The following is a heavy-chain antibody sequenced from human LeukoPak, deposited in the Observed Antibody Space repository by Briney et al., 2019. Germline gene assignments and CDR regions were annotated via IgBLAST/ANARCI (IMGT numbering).Heavy chain of an antibody. Sequence: SVKVSCKASGYTFTGYYMHWVRQAPGQGLEWMGGIIPIFGTANYAQKFQGRVTITADESTSTAYMELSSLRSEDTAVYYCARVWRWPDYWGQGTLVTVSS. CDR3: ARVWRWPDY. J-gene: IGHJ4*02. D-gene: IGHD1-1*01. V-gene: IGHV1-69*13. CDR1: GYTFTGYY. CDR2: IIPIFGTA.